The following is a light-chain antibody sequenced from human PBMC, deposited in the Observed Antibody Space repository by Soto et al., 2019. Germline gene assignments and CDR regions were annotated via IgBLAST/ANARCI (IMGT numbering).Light chain of an antibody. V-gene: IGKV3-20*01. CDR3: QQYGSLPIA. Sequence: EMGFTRSPGPRSLSPGERATRSGRGSQSVSNNYLAWYQQKPGQAPRLLIYGASNRATGIPDRFSGSGSGTNFTPTLPRLEPEALAVYYCQQYGSLPIAFGQGTRLEIK. CDR1: QSVSNNY. J-gene: IGKJ5*01. CDR2: GAS.